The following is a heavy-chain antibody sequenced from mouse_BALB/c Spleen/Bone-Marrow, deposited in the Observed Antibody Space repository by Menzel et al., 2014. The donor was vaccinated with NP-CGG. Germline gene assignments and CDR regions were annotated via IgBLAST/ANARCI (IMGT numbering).Heavy chain of an antibody. CDR3: TREGAY. J-gene: IGHJ3*01. CDR1: GYTFTSYY. V-gene: IGHV1S81*02. Sequence: QVHVKQSGAELVKPGASVKLSCKPSGYTFTSYYMYWVKQRPGQGLEWIGEINHSNGYTNFNEKFKSKATLTVDKSSSTAYMQLSSLTSEDSAVYYYTREGAYWGQGTLVTVSS. CDR2: INHSNGYT.